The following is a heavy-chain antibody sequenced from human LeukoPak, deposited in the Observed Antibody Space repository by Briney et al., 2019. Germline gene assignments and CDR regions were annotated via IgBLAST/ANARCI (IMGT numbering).Heavy chain of an antibody. CDR2: IKSKTDGGTV. J-gene: IGHJ4*02. CDR3: STPSF. Sequence: GGSLRLSCAASGFTFSSYAMSWVRQAPGKGLEWVGRIKSKTDGGTVDYAAPVKGRFTISRDDSKNTLYLQMDNLKTEDTAIYYCSTPSFWGQGTLVTVSS. CDR1: GFTFSSYA. V-gene: IGHV3-15*01.